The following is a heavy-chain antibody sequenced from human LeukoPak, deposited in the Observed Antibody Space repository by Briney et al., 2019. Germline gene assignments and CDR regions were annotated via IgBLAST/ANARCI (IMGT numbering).Heavy chain of an antibody. CDR3: ARQGGSSSPYYYYMDV. D-gene: IGHD6-13*01. J-gene: IGHJ6*03. CDR1: RGSVSSSSYY. CDR2: IFYSGST. V-gene: IGHV4-39*01. Sequence: SETLSLTCTVSRGSVSSSSYYWGWIRQPPGKGLEWLGSIFYSGSTYYNPSLKSRVTISVDTSKNQFSLKLSSVTAADTAVYYCARQGGSSSPYYYYMDVWGKGTTVTVSS.